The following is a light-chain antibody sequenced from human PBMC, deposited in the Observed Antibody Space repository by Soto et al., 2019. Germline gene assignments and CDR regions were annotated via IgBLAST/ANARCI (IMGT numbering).Light chain of an antibody. V-gene: IGKV3-20*01. CDR3: QQYGSSPRT. CDR2: GTS. Sequence: EIVVTQSPGTLSLSPGERATLSCRASQSVSSSYLAWYQQKPGQAPRLLIYGTSNRATGIPDRFSGSGSGTDFTLTISRLEPEDFAVYYCQQYGSSPRTFGQGTKVEIK. CDR1: QSVSSSY. J-gene: IGKJ1*01.